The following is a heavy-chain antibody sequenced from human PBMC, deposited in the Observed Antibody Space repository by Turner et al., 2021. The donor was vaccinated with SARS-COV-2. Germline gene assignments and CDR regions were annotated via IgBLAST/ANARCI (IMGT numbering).Heavy chain of an antibody. CDR1: GFTFSSYG. CDR3: ARGAHGDYEDAFDI. V-gene: IGHV3-33*01. J-gene: IGHJ3*02. CDR2: IWYDGSNK. Sequence: QVQLVESGGGVVQPGRSLRLSCAASGFTFSSYGMHWVSQAPGKGLEWVAVIWYDGSNKFYADSVKGRFTISRDNSKNTLYLQMNSLRAEDTAVYYCARGAHGDYEDAFDIWGQGTLVTISS. D-gene: IGHD4-17*01.